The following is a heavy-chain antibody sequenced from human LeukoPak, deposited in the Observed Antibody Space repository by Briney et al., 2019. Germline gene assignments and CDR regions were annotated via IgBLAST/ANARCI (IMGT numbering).Heavy chain of an antibody. CDR1: GGPFSGYY. V-gene: IGHV4-34*01. CDR2: INHSGST. D-gene: IGHD6-6*01. J-gene: IGHJ4*02. CDR3: ARLPEYSSSLIDY. Sequence: SETLSLTCAVYGGPFSGYYWSWIRQPPGKGLEWIGEINHSGSTNYNPSLKSRVTISVDTSKNQFSLKLSSVTAADTAVYYCARLPEYSSSLIDYWGQGTLVTVSS.